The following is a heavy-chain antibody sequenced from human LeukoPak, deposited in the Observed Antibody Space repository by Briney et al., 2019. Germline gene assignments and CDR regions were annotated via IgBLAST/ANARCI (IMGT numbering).Heavy chain of an antibody. CDR2: ITGSGGNT. Sequence: GGSLLLSCAASGFIFSSYWMSWVRQAPGKGLEWVSVITGSGGNTYYADSVKGRFTISKDNSKNTVYLQMSSLRVDDTAVCYCAKAASSSWPSYYYGMDVWGQGTTVTVSS. CDR3: AKAASSSWPSYYYGMDV. V-gene: IGHV3-23*01. D-gene: IGHD6-13*01. CDR1: GFIFSSYW. J-gene: IGHJ6*02.